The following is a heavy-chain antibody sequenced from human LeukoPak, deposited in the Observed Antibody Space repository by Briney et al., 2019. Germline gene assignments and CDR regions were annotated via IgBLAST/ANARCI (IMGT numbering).Heavy chain of an antibody. V-gene: IGHV1-2*02. CDR3: ARGEQLVPYFQH. J-gene: IGHJ1*01. CDR1: GYTFTGYY. Sequence: GASVKVSCKASGYTFTGYYMHWVRQAPGQGLEWMGWINPNSGGTNYAQKFQGRVTMTRDTSISTAYMEVRRLRSDDTAVYYCARGEQLVPYFQHWGQGTLVTVSS. CDR2: INPNSGGT. D-gene: IGHD6-6*01.